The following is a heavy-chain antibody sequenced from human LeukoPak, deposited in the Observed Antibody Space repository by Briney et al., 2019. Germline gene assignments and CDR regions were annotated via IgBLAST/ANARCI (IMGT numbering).Heavy chain of an antibody. D-gene: IGHD2-15*01. Sequence: GGSLRLSCAASGFTFSSYAMHWVRQAPGKGLEWVAVISYDGSNKYYADSVKGRFTISRDNSKNTLYLQMNSLRAEDTAVYYCARVGGSDIVVVVAANGMDVWGQGTTVTVSS. CDR3: ARVGGSDIVVVVAANGMDV. CDR2: ISYDGSNK. V-gene: IGHV3-30-3*01. J-gene: IGHJ6*02. CDR1: GFTFSSYA.